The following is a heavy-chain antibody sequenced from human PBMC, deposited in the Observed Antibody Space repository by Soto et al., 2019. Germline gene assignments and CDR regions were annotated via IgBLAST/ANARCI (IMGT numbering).Heavy chain of an antibody. V-gene: IGHV4-59*01. J-gene: IGHJ6*02. CDR3: ASSNIAAAGFYYYGMDV. CDR2: IYYSGST. Sequence: PSETLSLTCTVSGGSISSYYWSWIRQPPGKGLEWIGYIYYSGSTNYNPSLKSRVTISVDTSKNRFSLKLSSVTAADTAVYYCASSNIAAAGFYYYGMDVWGRGTTVTVSS. CDR1: GGSISSYY. D-gene: IGHD6-13*01.